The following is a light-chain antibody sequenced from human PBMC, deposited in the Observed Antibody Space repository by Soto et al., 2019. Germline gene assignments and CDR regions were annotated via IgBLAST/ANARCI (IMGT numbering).Light chain of an antibody. V-gene: IGLV2-14*01. J-gene: IGLJ1*01. CDR3: TSYTSSSTPV. CDR2: EVS. CDR1: SSDVGGYNY. Sequence: QSVLTQPASVSGSPGQAITISCTGTSSDVGGYNYVSWYQQHPGKAPKLMIYEVSNRPSGVSDRFSGSKSGNTASLTISGLQVEDEADYYCTSYTSSSTPVFGTGTKVTV.